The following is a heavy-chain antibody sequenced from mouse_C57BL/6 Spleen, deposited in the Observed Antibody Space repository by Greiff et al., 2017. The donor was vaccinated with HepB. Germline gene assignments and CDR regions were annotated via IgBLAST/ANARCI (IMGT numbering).Heavy chain of an antibody. J-gene: IGHJ4*01. CDR3: TRIRQLRDYAMDY. Sequence: EVKVVESGEGLVKPGGSLKLSCAASGFTFSSYAMSWVRQTPEKRLEWVAYISSGGDYIYYADTVKGRFTISRDNARNTLYLQMSSLKSEDTAMYYCTRIRQLRDYAMDYWGQGTSVTVSS. CDR1: GFTFSSYA. V-gene: IGHV5-9-1*02. D-gene: IGHD3-2*02. CDR2: ISSGGDYI.